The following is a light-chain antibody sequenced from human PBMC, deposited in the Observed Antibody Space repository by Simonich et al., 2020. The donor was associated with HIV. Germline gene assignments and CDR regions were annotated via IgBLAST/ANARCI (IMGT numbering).Light chain of an antibody. CDR2: GAS. V-gene: IGKV3-15*01. J-gene: IGKJ1*01. CDR1: QSVNSN. CDR3: QQYNNWWT. Sequence: EIVMTQSPATLSVSPGERAILSCRASQSVNSNLAWYQQKPGQAPRLLSYGASTRAPGIPARFSGSGSGTEFTLTISSLQSEDFAVYYCQQYNNWWTFGQGTKVEIK.